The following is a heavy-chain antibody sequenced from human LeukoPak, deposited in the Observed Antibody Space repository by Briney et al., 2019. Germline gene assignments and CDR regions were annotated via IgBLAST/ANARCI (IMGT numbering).Heavy chain of an antibody. CDR2: ISSSSSYI. CDR1: GFTFSSYS. V-gene: IGHV3-21*01. CDR3: ARGNAGNDAFDI. J-gene: IGHJ3*02. Sequence: GGSLRLSCAASGFTFSSYSMNWVRQAPGKGLEWVSFISSSSSYIYYADSVKGRFTISRDNAKNSLYLQMNSLRAEDTAVYFCARGNAGNDAFDIWGQGTMVAVSS. D-gene: IGHD6-13*01.